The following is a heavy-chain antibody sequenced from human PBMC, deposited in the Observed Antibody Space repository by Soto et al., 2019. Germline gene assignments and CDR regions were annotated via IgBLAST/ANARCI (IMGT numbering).Heavy chain of an antibody. J-gene: IGHJ4*02. V-gene: IGHV4-39*01. D-gene: IGHD4-17*01. CDR3: ARRLRWLCFDY. CDR1: GGSISSSSYY. Sequence: SETLSLTCTVSGGSISSSSYYWGWIRQPPGKGLEWIGSIYYSGSTYYNPSLKSRVTISVDTSKNQFSLKLSSVTAADTAVYYCARRLRWLCFDYWGQGTLVTVSS. CDR2: IYYSGST.